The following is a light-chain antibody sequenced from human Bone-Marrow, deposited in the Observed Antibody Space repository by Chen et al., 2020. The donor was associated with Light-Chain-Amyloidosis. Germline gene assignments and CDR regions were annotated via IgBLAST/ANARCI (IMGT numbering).Light chain of an antibody. CDR1: QSVLYSSNNKNY. V-gene: IGKV4-1*01. J-gene: IGKJ4*01. Sequence: DIVMTQSPDSLAVSLGERATIDCKSSQSVLYSSNNKNYLAWYQLKPGQPPKLLIYWASTRESGVPDRFSGSGSGTDFTLTITSLQAEDVAVYYCQQYYSTPFTFGGGIKVEIK. CDR3: QQYYSTPFT. CDR2: WAS.